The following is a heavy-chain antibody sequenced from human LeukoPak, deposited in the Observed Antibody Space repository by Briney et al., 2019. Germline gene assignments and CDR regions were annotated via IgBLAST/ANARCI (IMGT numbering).Heavy chain of an antibody. Sequence: GGSLRLSCAASGFTFSSYGMHWVRQAPGKGLEWVAVIWYDGSNKYYADSVKGRFTVSRDNSKNTLYLQMNSLRAEDTAVYYCAREARRWAITSDWFDPWGQGTLVTVSS. D-gene: IGHD3-16*01. CDR1: GFTFSSYG. CDR2: IWYDGSNK. J-gene: IGHJ5*02. CDR3: AREARRWAITSDWFDP. V-gene: IGHV3-33*08.